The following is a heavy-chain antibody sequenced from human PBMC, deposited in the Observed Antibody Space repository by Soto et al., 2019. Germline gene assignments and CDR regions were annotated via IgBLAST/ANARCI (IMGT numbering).Heavy chain of an antibody. V-gene: IGHV5-51*01. J-gene: IGHJ6*02. Sequence: GESLKISCQGSGYSFTSYWIGWVRQMPGKGLEWMGIIYPGDSDTRYSPYFQGQVTISAEKSISTAYLQWSSLKASDTALYYCAGGGVRGVITRTRDYDGMDVWGQGT. CDR1: GYSFTSYW. D-gene: IGHD3-10*01. CDR3: AGGGVRGVITRTRDYDGMDV. CDR2: IYPGDSDT.